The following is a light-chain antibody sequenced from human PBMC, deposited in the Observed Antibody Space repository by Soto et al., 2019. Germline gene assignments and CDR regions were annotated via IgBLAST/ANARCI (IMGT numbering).Light chain of an antibody. CDR1: QSVSNNY. V-gene: IGKV3-20*01. J-gene: IGKJ1*01. CDR2: GAS. Sequence: ELVMTQSPATRSVSQGERATLSCRASQSVSNNYLAWYQQKPGQAPRLLIYGASNRATGIPDRFSGSGSGTDFTLTISRLEPEDFAVYYCQQYGSSGTFGQGTKVDIK. CDR3: QQYGSSGT.